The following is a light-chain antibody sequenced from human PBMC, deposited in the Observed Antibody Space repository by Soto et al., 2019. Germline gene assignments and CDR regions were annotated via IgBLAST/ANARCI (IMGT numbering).Light chain of an antibody. Sequence: EIVMTQSPATLSVSPGERATLSCRASQSVSSNLAWYQQKPGQAPRLLIYGASTRATGISARFSGSGSGTEFTLTISSFQSEDFAVYYCEQYNNWPANTFGEGTKLEIK. J-gene: IGKJ2*01. CDR3: EQYNNWPANT. V-gene: IGKV3-15*01. CDR1: QSVSSN. CDR2: GAS.